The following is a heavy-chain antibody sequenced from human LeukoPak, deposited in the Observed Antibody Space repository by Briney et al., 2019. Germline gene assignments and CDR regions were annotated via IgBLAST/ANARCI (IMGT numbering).Heavy chain of an antibody. CDR3: ARDRRKGSYYFDY. Sequence: GASVKVSCKASGYTFTSYGISWVRQAPGQGLEWMGWISAYNGNTNYAQKLQGRVIMTTDTSTSTAHMELRSLRSDDTAVYYCARDRRKGSYYFDYWGQGTLVTVSS. J-gene: IGHJ4*02. CDR1: GYTFTSYG. CDR2: ISAYNGNT. V-gene: IGHV1-18*01.